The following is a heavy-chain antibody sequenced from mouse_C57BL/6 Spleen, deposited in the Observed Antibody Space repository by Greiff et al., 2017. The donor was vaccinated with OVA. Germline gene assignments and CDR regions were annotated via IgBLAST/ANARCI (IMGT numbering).Heavy chain of an antibody. V-gene: IGHV1-61*01. Sequence: VQLQQPGAELVRPGSSVKLSCKASGYTFTSYWMDWVKQRPGQGLEWIGNIYPSDSETPYNQKFKDKATLTVDKSSSTAYMQLSSLTSEDSAVYYCAVYYDYPFDYWGQGTTLTVSS. CDR3: AVYYDYPFDY. CDR1: GYTFTSYW. CDR2: IYPSDSET. J-gene: IGHJ2*01. D-gene: IGHD2-4*01.